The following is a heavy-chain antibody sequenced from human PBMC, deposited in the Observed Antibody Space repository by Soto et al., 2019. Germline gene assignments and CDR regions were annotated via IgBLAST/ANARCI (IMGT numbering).Heavy chain of an antibody. V-gene: IGHV4-4*02. CDR3: ARGGVVPAATPSDAFDI. CDR1: GGSISSSNW. D-gene: IGHD2-2*01. Sequence: QVQLQESGPGLVKPSGTLSLTCAVSGGSISSSNWWSWVRQPPGKGLEWIGEIYHSGSTNYNPSLKSRVTISVDKSKNQFSLKLSSVTAADTAVYYCARGGVVPAATPSDAFDIWGQGTMVTVSS. CDR2: IYHSGST. J-gene: IGHJ3*02.